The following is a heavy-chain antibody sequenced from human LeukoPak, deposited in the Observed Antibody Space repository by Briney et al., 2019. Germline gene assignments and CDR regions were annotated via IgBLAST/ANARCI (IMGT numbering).Heavy chain of an antibody. CDR2: ISAYNGNT. V-gene: IGHV1-18*01. J-gene: IGHJ6*02. D-gene: IGHD3-22*01. CDR1: GYTFTSYG. Sequence: ASVKVSCKASGYTFTSYGISWVRQAPGQGLEWMGWISAYNGNTNYAQKLQGRVTMTTDTSTSTAYMELRSLRSDNTAVYYCARDTYYYDSSGYGNYYYYGMDVWGQGTTVTVSS. CDR3: ARDTYYYDSSGYGNYYYYGMDV.